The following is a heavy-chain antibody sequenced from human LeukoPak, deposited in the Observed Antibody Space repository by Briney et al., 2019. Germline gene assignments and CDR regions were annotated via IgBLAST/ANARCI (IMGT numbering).Heavy chain of an antibody. J-gene: IGHJ4*02. CDR3: ARTGYSSGWFDY. D-gene: IGHD6-19*01. CDR2: IYYSGST. CDR1: GGSVSSGSYY. Sequence: DPSETLSLTCTVSGGSVSSGSYYWSWIRQPPGKGLEWIGYIYYSGSTNYNPSLKSRVTISVDTSKNQFSLKLSSVTAADTAVYYCARTGYSSGWFDYWGQGTLVTVSS. V-gene: IGHV4-61*01.